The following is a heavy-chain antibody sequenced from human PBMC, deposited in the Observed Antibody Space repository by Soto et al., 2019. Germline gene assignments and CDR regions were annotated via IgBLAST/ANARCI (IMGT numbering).Heavy chain of an antibody. Sequence: QVQLVESGGGVVQPGRSLRLSCAASGFTFSSYGMHWVRQAPGKGLEWVAVIWYDGSNKYYADSVKGRFTISRDNSKNTLYLQMNSLRAEDTAVYYCAKDGPYSSSYYYYYGMDVWGQGTTVTVSS. CDR3: AKDGPYSSSYYYYYGMDV. D-gene: IGHD6-6*01. J-gene: IGHJ6*02. CDR1: GFTFSSYG. CDR2: IWYDGSNK. V-gene: IGHV3-33*06.